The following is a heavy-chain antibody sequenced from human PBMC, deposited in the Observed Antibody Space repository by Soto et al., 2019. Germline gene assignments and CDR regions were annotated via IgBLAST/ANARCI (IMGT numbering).Heavy chain of an antibody. CDR1: GFTFGDYA. V-gene: IGHV3-49*03. Sequence: GGSLRLSCTASGFTFGDYAMSWFRQAPGKGLEWVGLIRSKAYGGTTEYAASVKGRFTISRDDSKSIAYLQMNSLKTEDTAVYYCTRAIRGPPEGPFDPWGQGTLVTVSS. CDR2: IRSKAYGGTT. J-gene: IGHJ5*02. CDR3: TRAIRGPPEGPFDP. D-gene: IGHD3-10*01.